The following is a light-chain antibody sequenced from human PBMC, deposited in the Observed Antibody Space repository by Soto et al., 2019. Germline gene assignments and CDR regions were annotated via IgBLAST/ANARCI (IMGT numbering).Light chain of an antibody. J-gene: IGLJ1*01. CDR2: DVS. V-gene: IGLV2-14*01. Sequence: QSVLTQPASVSGSPGQSFTISCTGTSSDVGGYNYVSWYQQHPGKAPKLMIYDVSNRPAGVSNRFSGSKSGNTASLTISGLQAEDEADYYCSSYTSSSTLGFGTGTKVTVL. CDR1: SSDVGGYNY. CDR3: SSYTSSSTLG.